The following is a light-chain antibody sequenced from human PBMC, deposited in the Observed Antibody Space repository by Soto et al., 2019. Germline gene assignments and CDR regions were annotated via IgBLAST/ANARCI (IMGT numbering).Light chain of an antibody. J-gene: IGKJ1*01. Sequence: EIVLTQSPGTLSLSPGERATLSCRASQGVVSTYFAWYQQRPGQAPRLLIYGVSSRATGIPDRFSGSGSGTDFTLTISRLEPEDFAVYYCQHYGTSRWTFGQGTRVETK. CDR3: QHYGTSRWT. CDR1: QGVVSTY. CDR2: GVS. V-gene: IGKV3-20*01.